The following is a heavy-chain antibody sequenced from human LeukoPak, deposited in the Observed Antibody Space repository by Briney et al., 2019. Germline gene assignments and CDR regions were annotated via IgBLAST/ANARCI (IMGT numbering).Heavy chain of an antibody. CDR3: ARGPAGLLDY. D-gene: IGHD2-21*01. CDR1: GFTFGSYA. CDR2: ISGSGGST. V-gene: IGHV3-23*01. J-gene: IGHJ4*02. Sequence: GGSLRLSCAASGFTFGSYAMSWVRQAPGKGLEWVSAISGSGGSTYYADSVKGRFTISRDNSKNTLYLQMNSLRAEDTAVYYCARGPAGLLDYWGQGTLVTVSS.